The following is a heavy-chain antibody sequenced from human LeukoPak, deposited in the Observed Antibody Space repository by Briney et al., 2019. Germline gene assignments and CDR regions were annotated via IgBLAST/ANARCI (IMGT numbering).Heavy chain of an antibody. CDR3: ARRAHDFVWGNNNYDVFDI. D-gene: IGHD3-16*01. CDR1: GNSFTSYW. J-gene: IGHJ3*02. V-gene: IGHV5-51*01. Sequence: GESLKISCKGPGNSFTSYWIGWVRQMPGKGLEWMGIIFPGDSDSRYSPSLRDQVTISANKSTTTAYLQWSSLKASDTAMYYCARRAHDFVWGNNNYDVFDIWGQGTMVIVSS. CDR2: IFPGDSDS.